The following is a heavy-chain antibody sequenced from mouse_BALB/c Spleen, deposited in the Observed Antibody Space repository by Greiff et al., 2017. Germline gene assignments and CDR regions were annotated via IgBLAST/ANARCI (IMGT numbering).Heavy chain of an antibody. CDR2: INPNNGGT. D-gene: IGHD2-12*01. J-gene: IGHJ4*01. Sequence: VQLQQSGPELVKPGASVKIPCKASGYTFTDYNMDWVKQSHGKSLEWIGDINPNNGGTIYNQKFKGKATLTVDKSSSTAYMELRSLTSEDTAVYYCARLDDVGYAMDYWGQGTSVTVSS. CDR3: ARLDDVGYAMDY. V-gene: IGHV1-18*01. CDR1: GYTFTDYN.